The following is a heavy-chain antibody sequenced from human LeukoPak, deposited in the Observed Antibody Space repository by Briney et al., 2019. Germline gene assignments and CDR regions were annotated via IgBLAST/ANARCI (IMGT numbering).Heavy chain of an antibody. CDR1: GGSISSGGYY. Sequence: SETLSLTCTVSGGSISSGGYYWSWIRQHPGKGLEWIGYIHYSGSTYYNPSLKSRVTISVDTSKNQFSLKLSSVTAADTAVYYCARGADFIRSGYYYGMDVWGQGTTVTVSS. V-gene: IGHV4-31*03. D-gene: IGHD4-17*01. CDR3: ARGADFIRSGYYYGMDV. CDR2: IHYSGST. J-gene: IGHJ6*02.